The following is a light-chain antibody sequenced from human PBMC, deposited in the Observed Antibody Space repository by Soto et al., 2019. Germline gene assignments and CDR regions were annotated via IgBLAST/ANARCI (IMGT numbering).Light chain of an antibody. J-gene: IGKJ1*01. V-gene: IGKV3-15*01. CDR2: DAS. CDR3: QQYINWPRT. Sequence: EIAMTQSPATLSVSPGQRATLSCRASQNVLSKLALYQHKPGQGPRLLIYDASTRATGIPARFSGSGSGTEYTLTIDSLQSEDSAIYYCQQYINWPRTFGQGTRVEI. CDR1: QNVLSK.